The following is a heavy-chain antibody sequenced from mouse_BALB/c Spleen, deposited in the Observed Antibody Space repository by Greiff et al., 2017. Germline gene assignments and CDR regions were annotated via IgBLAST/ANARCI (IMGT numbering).Heavy chain of an antibody. D-gene: IGHD3-2*02. CDR2: INPSSGYT. CDR3: ARSGGYTGYAMDY. Sequence: VQLQQSGAELARPGASVKMSCKASGYTFTSYTMHWVKQRPGQGLEWIGYINPSSGYTNYNQKFKDKATLTADKSSSTAYMQLSSLTSEDSAVYYCARSGGYTGYAMDYWGQGTSVTVSS. J-gene: IGHJ4*01. V-gene: IGHV1-4*01. CDR1: GYTFTSYT.